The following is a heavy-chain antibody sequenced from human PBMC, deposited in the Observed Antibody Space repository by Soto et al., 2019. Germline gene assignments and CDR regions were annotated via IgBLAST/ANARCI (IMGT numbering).Heavy chain of an antibody. CDR1: GITFSDYW. J-gene: IGHJ4*02. CDR3: ARDYNREFDY. V-gene: IGHV3-7*05. Sequence: GGSLRLSCAASGITFSDYWMSWVRQAPGKGLEWVANIKEDGSEKYYVDSVKGRFTISRDNAKNSLYMQMNSLRAEDTAVYYCARDYNREFDYWGQGTLVTVSS. CDR2: IKEDGSEK. D-gene: IGHD3-10*01.